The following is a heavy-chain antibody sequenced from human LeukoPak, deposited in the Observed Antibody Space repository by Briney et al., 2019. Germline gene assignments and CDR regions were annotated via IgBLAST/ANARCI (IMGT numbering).Heavy chain of an antibody. J-gene: IGHJ4*02. CDR1: GYSISSGYY. D-gene: IGHD3-16*02. CDR2: IYHSGST. Sequence: SETLSLTCTVSGYSISSGYYWGWIRQPPGKGLGWIGSIYHSGSTYYNPSLKSRVTISVDTSKNQFSLKLSSVTAADTAVYYCARDRGDDYVWGSYRTGGWNDYWGQGTLVTVSS. CDR3: ARDRGDDYVWGSYRTGGWNDY. V-gene: IGHV4-38-2*02.